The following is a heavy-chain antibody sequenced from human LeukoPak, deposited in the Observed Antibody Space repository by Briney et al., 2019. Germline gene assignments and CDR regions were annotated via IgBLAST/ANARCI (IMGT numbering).Heavy chain of an antibody. CDR1: GYTFTSNG. J-gene: IGHJ4*02. CDR3: ARDLGSGSYYSYFDY. Sequence: ASVKVSCKASGYTFTSNGISWVRQAPGQGLERMGWISAYNGNTNYAQKLQGRVTMTTDTSTSTAYMELRSLRSDDTAVYYCARDLGSGSYYSYFDYWGQGTLVTVSS. D-gene: IGHD3-10*01. CDR2: ISAYNGNT. V-gene: IGHV1-18*01.